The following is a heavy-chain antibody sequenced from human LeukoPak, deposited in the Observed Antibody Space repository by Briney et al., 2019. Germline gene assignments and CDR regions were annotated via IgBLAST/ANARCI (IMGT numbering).Heavy chain of an antibody. CDR1: GGTFSSYA. J-gene: IGHJ4*02. D-gene: IGHD4-17*01. CDR2: IIPIFGTA. Sequence: SVKVSCKASGGTFSSYAISWVRQAPGQGLEWTGRIIPIFGTANYAQKFQGRVTITTDESTSTAYMELSSLRSEDTAVYYCARGDFHDDYGDYPFDYWGQGTLVTVSS. V-gene: IGHV1-69*05. CDR3: ARGDFHDDYGDYPFDY.